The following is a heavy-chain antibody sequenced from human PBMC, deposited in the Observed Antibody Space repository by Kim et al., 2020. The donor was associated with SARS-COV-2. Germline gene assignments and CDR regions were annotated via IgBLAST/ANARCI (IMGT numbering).Heavy chain of an antibody. CDR1: GDSIRFSTYY. Sequence: SETLSLTCTVSGDSIRFSTYYWGWIRQTPGKGLEWIASIFYTGSTYYKASIKSRVTISVDTSKNQFSLKLSSVTAADTAVYYCARHGWDPAGNWFDPWGQGTLVTVSS. CDR2: IFYTGST. D-gene: IGHD1-26*01. CDR3: ARHGWDPAGNWFDP. V-gene: IGHV4-39*01. J-gene: IGHJ5*02.